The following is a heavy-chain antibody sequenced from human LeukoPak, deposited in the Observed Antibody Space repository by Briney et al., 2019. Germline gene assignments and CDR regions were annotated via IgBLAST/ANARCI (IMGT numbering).Heavy chain of an antibody. J-gene: IGHJ5*02. Sequence: GGSLRLSCATSGFTFSIYSMNWVRQAPGKGLEWVSFISTSSDYIYYADSVKGRFTISRDNAKNSLYLQMNSLRAEDTALYYCAKASISWFDPWGQGTLVTVSS. CDR1: GFTFSIYS. CDR3: AKASISWFDP. CDR2: ISTSSDYI. D-gene: IGHD6-6*01. V-gene: IGHV3-21*04.